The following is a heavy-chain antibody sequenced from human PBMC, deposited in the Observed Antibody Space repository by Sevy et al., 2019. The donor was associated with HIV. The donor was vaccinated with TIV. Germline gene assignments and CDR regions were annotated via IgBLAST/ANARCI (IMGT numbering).Heavy chain of an antibody. D-gene: IGHD4-4*01. CDR2: ISSGGSNI. Sequence: GGSLRLSCAASGFTFSDYYMSWIRQAPGKGLEWVSHISSGGSNIYYAASVKGRFTISRDNAKNSLYLQMNSLRAEDTAVYYCARVTTAVPQIDYWGQGTLVTVSS. CDR3: ARVTTAVPQIDY. J-gene: IGHJ4*02. CDR1: GFTFSDYY. V-gene: IGHV3-11*04.